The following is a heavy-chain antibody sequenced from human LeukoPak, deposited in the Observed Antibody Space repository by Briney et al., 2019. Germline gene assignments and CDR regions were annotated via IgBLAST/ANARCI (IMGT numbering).Heavy chain of an antibody. CDR1: GFTFSSYW. Sequence: PGGSLRLSCAASGFTFSSYWMSWVRQAPGKGLEWVSAITGSGGNTYYADSVKGRFTTSRDNSKNTVYLQVDSLRAEDTAEYYCAKTSGWPYYFDYWGQGTLVTVSS. J-gene: IGHJ4*02. V-gene: IGHV3-23*01. D-gene: IGHD6-19*01. CDR3: AKTSGWPYYFDY. CDR2: ITGSGGNT.